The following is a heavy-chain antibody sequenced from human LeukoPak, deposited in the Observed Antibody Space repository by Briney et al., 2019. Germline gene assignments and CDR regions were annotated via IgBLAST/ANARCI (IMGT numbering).Heavy chain of an antibody. CDR1: GFTFSSSS. CDR3: ARGLPREVFDY. D-gene: IGHD2-15*01. J-gene: IGHJ4*02. Sequence: GGSLRLSCAASGFTFSSSSMNWVRHAPGKWLEWVSYISSSSSSRYSADSVKGPSTISRDNAKNSPYLQMNCLRDAGTAVSDCARGLPREVFDYWGQGTLVTVSS. V-gene: IGHV3-48*02. CDR2: ISSSSSSR.